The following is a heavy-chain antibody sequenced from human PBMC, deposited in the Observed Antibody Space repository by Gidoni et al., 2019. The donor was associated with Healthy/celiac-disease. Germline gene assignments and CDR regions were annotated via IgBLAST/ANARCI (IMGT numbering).Heavy chain of an antibody. Sequence: QVQLQESGPGLVKPSETLSLTCTVSGGSVSSGSYYWSWIRQPPGKGLEWIGYIYYSGSTNYNPSLKSRVTISVDTSKNQFSLKLSSVTAADTAVYYCARAPRDGYNWRETGSYWYFDLWGRGTLVTVSS. CDR1: GGSVSSGSYY. D-gene: IGHD5-12*01. J-gene: IGHJ2*01. V-gene: IGHV4-61*01. CDR2: IYYSGST. CDR3: ARAPRDGYNWRETGSYWYFDL.